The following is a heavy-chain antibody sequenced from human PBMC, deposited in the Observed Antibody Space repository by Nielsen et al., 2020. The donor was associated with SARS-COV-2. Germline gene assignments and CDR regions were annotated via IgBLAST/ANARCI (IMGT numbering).Heavy chain of an antibody. CDR1: GFTFSSYG. J-gene: IGHJ4*02. D-gene: IGHD1-26*01. V-gene: IGHV3-30*18. CDR2: ISYDGSNK. Sequence: GGSLRLSCAASGFTFSSYGMHWVRQAPGKGLEWVAVISYDGSNKYYADSVKGRFTISRDNSKNTLYLQMNSLRAEDTAVYYCAKGGTGSYYDYFDYWGQGTPVTVSS. CDR3: AKGGTGSYYDYFDY.